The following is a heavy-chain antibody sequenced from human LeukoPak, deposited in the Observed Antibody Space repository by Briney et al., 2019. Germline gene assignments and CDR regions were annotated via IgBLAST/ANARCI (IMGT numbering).Heavy chain of an antibody. D-gene: IGHD3-22*01. CDR3: ARGPFYYDSRDYYYYYHYMDV. J-gene: IGHJ6*03. Sequence: ASVKVSCKASGYTFTSYDINWVRQATGQGLEWMGWMNPNSGNTGYAQKFQGRVTMTRNTSISTAYMELSSLRSEDTAVYYCARGPFYYDSRDYYYYYHYMDVWGKGTTVTVSS. CDR2: MNPNSGNT. CDR1: GYTFTSYD. V-gene: IGHV1-8*01.